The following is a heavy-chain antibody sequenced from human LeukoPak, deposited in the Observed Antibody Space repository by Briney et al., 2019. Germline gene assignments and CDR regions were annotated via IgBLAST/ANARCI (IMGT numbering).Heavy chain of an antibody. CDR3: ARVALTTVTTGFDYYYYYMDV. CDR1: GFTFSRCW. CDR2: IHQDGSDK. D-gene: IGHD4-17*01. Sequence: GGSLRLSCAASGFTFSRCWMSWVRQAPGKGLEWVANIHQDGSDKYYVDSVKGRFTISRDNAKNSLYLQMNSLRAEDTAVYYCARVALTTVTTGFDYYYYYMDVWGKGTTVTVSS. V-gene: IGHV3-7*01. J-gene: IGHJ6*03.